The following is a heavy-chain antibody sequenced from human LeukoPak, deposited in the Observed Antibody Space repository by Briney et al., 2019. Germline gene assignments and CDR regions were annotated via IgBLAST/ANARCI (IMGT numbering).Heavy chain of an antibody. V-gene: IGHV3-74*01. CDR3: VADLGDYADF. J-gene: IGHJ4*02. CDR2: IKTDGTYT. Sequence: PGGSLRLSCAASGFTFSRYWMHWVRQAPGEGLVWVSRIKTDGTYTSNADSVKGRFTISRDKAKSTLYLQMNSLKVEDTAVYYCVADLGDYADFWGQGTLVTVSS. CDR1: GFTFSRYW.